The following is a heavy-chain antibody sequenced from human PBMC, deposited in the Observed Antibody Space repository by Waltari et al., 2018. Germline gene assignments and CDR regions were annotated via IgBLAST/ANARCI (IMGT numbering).Heavy chain of an antibody. CDR1: GGSFSGYY. CDR2: INHAGKT. CDR3: VRLEDCTGPGGHCYSGDPFALDV. V-gene: IGHV4-34*02. D-gene: IGHD2-15*01. Sequence: QVQLQQWGAGLLQSSETLSLTCAVYGGSFSGYYWGWVRQPPGKGLEWLGEINHAGKTNNNPALRSRVNRSADTSKSQFSLKLNSVTAADTAVYYCVRLEDCTGPGGHCYSGDPFALDVWGQGTTVTVSS. J-gene: IGHJ6*02.